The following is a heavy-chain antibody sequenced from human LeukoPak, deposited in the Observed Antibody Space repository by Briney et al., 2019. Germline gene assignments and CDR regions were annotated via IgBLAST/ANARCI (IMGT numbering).Heavy chain of an antibody. Sequence: SETLSLTCTVSGGSISSYYWSWIRQPPGKGLEWIGYIYYSGSTNYNPSLKSRVTISVDMSKNQFSLKLSSVTAADTAVYYCAREVYSPYYFDYWGQGTLVTVSS. CDR1: GGSISSYY. D-gene: IGHD6-13*01. CDR3: AREVYSPYYFDY. J-gene: IGHJ4*02. CDR2: IYYSGST. V-gene: IGHV4-59*01.